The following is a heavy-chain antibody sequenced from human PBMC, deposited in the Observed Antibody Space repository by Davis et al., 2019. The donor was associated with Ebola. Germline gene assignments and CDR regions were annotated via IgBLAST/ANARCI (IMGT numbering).Heavy chain of an antibody. CDR3: AKTRGYRLYYFEY. Sequence: GESLKISCAASGFIFNDYGMHWVRQTPGKGLEWIAYINSRSDVIHYSDSVKGRFTISRDNSKNFLYLQVNDLRPEDTALYFCAKTRGYRLYYFEYWGQGTLVTVSS. J-gene: IGHJ4*02. CDR1: GFIFNDYG. CDR2: INSRSDVI. V-gene: IGHV3-43*02. D-gene: IGHD5-18*01.